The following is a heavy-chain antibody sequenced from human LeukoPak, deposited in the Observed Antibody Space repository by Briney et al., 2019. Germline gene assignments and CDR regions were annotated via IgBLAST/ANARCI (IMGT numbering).Heavy chain of an antibody. D-gene: IGHD3-3*01. J-gene: IGHJ3*02. CDR3: ARVIITIFGVVDAFDI. CDR2: MNPNSGNT. Sequence: ASVNISCKASGYTFTSYDINWVRQATGQGLEWMGWMNPNSGNTGYAQKFQGRVTITRNTSISTAYMELSSLRSEDTAVYYCARVIITIFGVVDAFDIWGQGTMVTVSS. CDR1: GYTFTSYD. V-gene: IGHV1-8*03.